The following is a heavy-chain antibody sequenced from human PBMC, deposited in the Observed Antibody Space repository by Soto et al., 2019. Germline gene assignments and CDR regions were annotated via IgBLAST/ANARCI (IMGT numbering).Heavy chain of an antibody. Sequence: VQLVESGGGVVQPGRSLRLSCAASGFTFPNYVMHWVRQAPGKGLGWVAVISFAGTNKYYPDSVKGRFTISRDNSKNTLSLEMHSLTTEDTAIYYCAREGSAVGYYGLDVWGQGTPVTVSP. CDR1: GFTFPNYV. D-gene: IGHD1-26*01. CDR2: ISFAGTNK. CDR3: AREGSAVGYYGLDV. J-gene: IGHJ6*01. V-gene: IGHV3-30-3*01.